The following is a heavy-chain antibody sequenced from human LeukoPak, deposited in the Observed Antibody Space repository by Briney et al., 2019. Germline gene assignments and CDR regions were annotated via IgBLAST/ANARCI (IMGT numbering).Heavy chain of an antibody. V-gene: IGHV1-46*01. CDR2: ISPSGDST. D-gene: IGHD6-19*01. CDR3: ASEIAMTGYFDY. CDR1: GYTFSNHY. J-gene: IGHJ4*02. Sequence: ASVKVSCKASGYTFSNHYLHWVRQAPGQGLEWMGAISPSGDSTTYAQKFQGRVTMTRDTSTNIVYMELSSLRSEDTAVYYCASEIAMTGYFDYWGQGTLVTVSS.